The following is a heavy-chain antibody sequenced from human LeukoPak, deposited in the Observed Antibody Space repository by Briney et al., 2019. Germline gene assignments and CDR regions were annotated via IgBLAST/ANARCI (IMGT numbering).Heavy chain of an antibody. CDR3: ARTFQAPSYGDSDSRTKYPYSMDV. Sequence: SETLSLTCAVSGASIDAAGYSWNWIRQAPGKDLEWIGNIYHGGRTSYKSSLKSRVTISVGTSKNHFSLKLTSVTAADTAVYYCARTFQAPSYGDSDSRTKYPYSMDVWGQGTMVAVSS. J-gene: IGHJ6*02. CDR1: GASIDAAGYS. D-gene: IGHD4-17*01. V-gene: IGHV4-30-2*01. CDR2: IYHGGRT.